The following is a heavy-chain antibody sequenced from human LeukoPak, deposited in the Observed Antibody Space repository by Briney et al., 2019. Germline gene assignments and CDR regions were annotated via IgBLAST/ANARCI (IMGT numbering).Heavy chain of an antibody. CDR3: ARAGQGGSGSYYGRYYYDY. D-gene: IGHD1-26*01. J-gene: IGHJ4*02. CDR2: ISSSSI. V-gene: IGHV3-48*02. CDR1: GFTFSSYS. Sequence: GGSLRLPCAASGFTFSSYSMNRVRRAPGKGLEWISYISSSSIYYADSVKGRFTVSRDNAKNSLYLQMNSLRDEDTAVYYCARAGQGGSGSYYGRYYYDYWGQGTLVTVSS.